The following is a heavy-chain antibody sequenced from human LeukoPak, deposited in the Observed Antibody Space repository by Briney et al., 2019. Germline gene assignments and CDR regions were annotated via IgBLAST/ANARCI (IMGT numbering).Heavy chain of an antibody. D-gene: IGHD2/OR15-2a*01. CDR2: IWYDGSNK. Sequence: QPGGSLRLSCAASGFTFSSYGMHWVRQAPGKGLEWVAVIWYDGSNKYYADSVKGRFTISRDNSKNTLYLQMNSLRAEDTAVYYCARGTRLCPLDYWGQGTLVTVSS. V-gene: IGHV3-33*01. CDR1: GFTFSSYG. J-gene: IGHJ4*02. CDR3: ARGTRLCPLDY.